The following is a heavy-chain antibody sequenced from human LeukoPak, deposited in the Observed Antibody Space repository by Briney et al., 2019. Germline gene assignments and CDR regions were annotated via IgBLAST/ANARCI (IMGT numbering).Heavy chain of an antibody. CDR2: IYHSGST. Sequence: SETLSLTCAVSGGSISSSNWWSWVRQPPGRGLEWIGEIYHSGSTNYNPSLKSRVTISVDKSKNQFSLKLSSVTAADTAVYYCATTGYSSGWYEDYYYYYYMDVWGKGTTVTVSS. J-gene: IGHJ6*03. CDR1: GGSISSSNW. D-gene: IGHD6-19*01. V-gene: IGHV4-4*02. CDR3: ATTGYSSGWYEDYYYYYYMDV.